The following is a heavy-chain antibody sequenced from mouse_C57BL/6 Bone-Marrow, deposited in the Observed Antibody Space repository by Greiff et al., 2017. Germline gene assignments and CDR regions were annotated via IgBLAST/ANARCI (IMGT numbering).Heavy chain of an antibody. D-gene: IGHD2-3*01. Sequence: VQLQQSGAELVRPGASVKLSCTASGFNIKDDYIHWVKQRPEQGLEWIGWIDPEIGDTEYASKFQGKATITSDTSSHTAYLQLSSLTSADTAVYYCSSFDGNYFDFWGQGTPLTVAS. CDR1: GFNIKDDY. CDR3: SSFDGNYFDF. CDR2: IDPEIGDT. J-gene: IGHJ2*01. V-gene: IGHV14-4*01.